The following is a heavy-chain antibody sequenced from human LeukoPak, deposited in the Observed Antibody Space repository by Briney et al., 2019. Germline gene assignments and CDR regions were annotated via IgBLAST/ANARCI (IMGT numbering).Heavy chain of an antibody. Sequence: SGTLSLTCAVSGVSISSSNWWGGVRQPAGEGVGWIGEIYQSGSTNYNPSLKSRVTISVDTSKNQFSLKLSSVTAADTAVYYCASARYGSGSYEDYWGQGTLVTVSS. CDR3: ASARYGSGSYEDY. CDR2: IYQSGST. D-gene: IGHD3-10*01. V-gene: IGHV4-4*02. CDR1: GVSISSSNW. J-gene: IGHJ4*01.